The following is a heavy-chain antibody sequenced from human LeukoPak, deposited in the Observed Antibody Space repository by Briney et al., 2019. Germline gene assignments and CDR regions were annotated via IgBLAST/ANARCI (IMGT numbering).Heavy chain of an antibody. CDR3: ARVNILTGYGMDV. V-gene: IGHV3-53*04. CDR2: IYSGGST. Sequence: QAGGSLRLSCAASGFTVSSNYMSWVRQAPGKGLEWVSVIYSGGSTYCADSVKGRFTISRHNSKNTLYLQMNSLRAEDTAVYYCARVNILTGYGMDVWGQGTTVTVSS. D-gene: IGHD3-9*01. J-gene: IGHJ6*02. CDR1: GFTVSSNY.